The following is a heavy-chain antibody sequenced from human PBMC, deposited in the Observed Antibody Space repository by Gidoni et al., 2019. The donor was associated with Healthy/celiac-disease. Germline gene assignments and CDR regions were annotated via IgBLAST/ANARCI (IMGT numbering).Heavy chain of an antibody. J-gene: IGHJ6*02. V-gene: IGHV3-30*18. CDR1: GFPFSIYG. D-gene: IGHD6-13*01. CDR2: ISYDGSNK. Sequence: QVQLVESGGGVVQPGRSLSLSCAAPGFPFSIYGMHWVRKAPGKGLEWVSVISYDGSNKYYADSVKGRFTISRDNSKNTLYLQMNSLRAEDTAVYYCAKDSLPRGIATLGMDVWGQGTTVTVSS. CDR3: AKDSLPRGIATLGMDV.